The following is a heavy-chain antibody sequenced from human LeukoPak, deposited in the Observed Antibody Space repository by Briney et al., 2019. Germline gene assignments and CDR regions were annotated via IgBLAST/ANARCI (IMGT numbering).Heavy chain of an antibody. CDR3: ARGYPHAFDV. CDR2: VYYSWTT. J-gene: IGHJ3*01. D-gene: IGHD3-16*02. CDR1: GDSINSGDYY. Sequence: SQTLSLTCTVSGDSINSGDYYWTWIRQPPGKGLEWIGYVYYSWTTDYSPSLKTRLTISADTPRNQFSLKLNSVTAADTAMYYCARGYPHAFDVWGQGTMVTVSS. V-gene: IGHV4-30-4*08.